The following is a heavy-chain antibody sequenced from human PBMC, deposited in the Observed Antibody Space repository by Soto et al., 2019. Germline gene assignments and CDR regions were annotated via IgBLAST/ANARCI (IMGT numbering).Heavy chain of an antibody. J-gene: IGHJ5*02. V-gene: IGHV3-73*02. D-gene: IGHD3-22*01. CDR1: GFTFSGSA. CDR3: TREPRNYYDSIGSANWFDP. CDR2: LRSKTNSYAT. Sequence: EVQLVESGGGLVQPGGSLKLSCAASGFTFSGSAMHWVRQASGKGLEWVGRLRSKTNSYATAYAASVKGRFAIARDDSKDTAYLQMNSLKAEDTAVYYCTREPRNYYDSIGSANWFDPWGQGTLVTVSS.